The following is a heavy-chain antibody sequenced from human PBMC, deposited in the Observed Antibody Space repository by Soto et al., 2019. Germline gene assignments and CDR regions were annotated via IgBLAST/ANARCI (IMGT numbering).Heavy chain of an antibody. V-gene: IGHV1-3*01. D-gene: IGHD1-1*01. J-gene: IGHJ4*02. CDR2: INAGNGNT. CDR3: ATGARRGF. CDR1: GYTFTTYA. Sequence: GASVKVSCKASGYTFTTYAMHWVRQAPGQGLEWMGWINAGNGNTEYSQKFQDRVTITRDTPASTAYMEMSSLRSEDTALYYCATGARRGFWGQGTLVTVSS.